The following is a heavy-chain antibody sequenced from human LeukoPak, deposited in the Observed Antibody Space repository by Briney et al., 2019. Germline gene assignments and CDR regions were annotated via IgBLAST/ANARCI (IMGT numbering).Heavy chain of an antibody. CDR2: IYSGGST. D-gene: IGHD4-17*01. J-gene: IGHJ4*02. CDR3: ARAIADYGADRPFTFDY. Sequence: GGSLRLSCAASGFTVSSNYMSWVRQAPGKGLEWVSVIYSGGSTYYADSVKGRFTISRDNSKNTLYLQMNSLRAEDTAVYYCARAIADYGADRPFTFDYWGQGTLVTVSS. CDR1: GFTVSSNY. V-gene: IGHV3-53*01.